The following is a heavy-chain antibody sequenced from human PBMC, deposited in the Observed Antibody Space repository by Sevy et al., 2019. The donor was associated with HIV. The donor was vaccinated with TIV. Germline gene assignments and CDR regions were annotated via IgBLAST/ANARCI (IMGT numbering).Heavy chain of an antibody. J-gene: IGHJ4*02. CDR3: ARQGDSDGFDY. V-gene: IGHV5-51*01. CDR2: IYPGDSDV. Sequence: GESLKISCKGSGYNFTPYWIGWVRQMPGKGLEWMGIIYPGDSDVGYSPSFQGQVTISVDKSITTAYLQWNSLKASDTAMYYRARQGDSDGFDYWGQGTLVTVSS. CDR1: GYNFTPYW. D-gene: IGHD2-21*02.